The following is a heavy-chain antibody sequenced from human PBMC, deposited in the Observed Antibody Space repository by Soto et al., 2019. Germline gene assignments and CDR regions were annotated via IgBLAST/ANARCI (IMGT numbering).Heavy chain of an antibody. Sequence: QVQLVQSGTEVKKPGASVKVSCKASGYTFSNHGISWVRQAPGQGLEWMGWTSAYDSRTNNAKNFQGRITMTTDTSTSTVYMELRSLRSDDTAIYYCARRFCTNGLCYTVLDYWGQGTLVTVSS. CDR2: TSAYDSRT. J-gene: IGHJ4*02. CDR1: GYTFSNHG. V-gene: IGHV1-18*04. CDR3: ARRFCTNGLCYTVLDY. D-gene: IGHD2-8*01.